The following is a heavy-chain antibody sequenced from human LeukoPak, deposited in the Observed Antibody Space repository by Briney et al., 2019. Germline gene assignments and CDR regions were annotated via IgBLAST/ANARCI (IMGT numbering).Heavy chain of an antibody. J-gene: IGHJ4*02. CDR2: ISAYNGNT. CDR1: GYTFTSYG. CDR3: ARDYPEDIVATITYFDY. V-gene: IGHV1-18*01. D-gene: IGHD5-12*01. Sequence: ASVRVSCKGSGYTFTSYGISWVRQAPGQGLEWMGWISAYNGNTNYAQKLQGRVTMTTDTSTSTAYMELRSLRSDDTAVYYCARDYPEDIVATITYFDYWGQGTLVTVSS.